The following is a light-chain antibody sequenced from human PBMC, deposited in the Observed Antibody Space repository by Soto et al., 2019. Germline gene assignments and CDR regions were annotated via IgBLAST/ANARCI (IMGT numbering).Light chain of an antibody. Sequence: QSALTQPPSASGSPGQSVTISCTGASSDISFYNYVSWYQQYPGKAPKLMIFEVSKRPSGVPDRFSGSKSGNTASLTVSGLQAEDEADYYCSSYTGSNNLRFGGGTQLTVL. J-gene: IGLJ2*01. CDR3: SSYTGSNNLR. V-gene: IGLV2-8*01. CDR1: SSDISFYNY. CDR2: EVS.